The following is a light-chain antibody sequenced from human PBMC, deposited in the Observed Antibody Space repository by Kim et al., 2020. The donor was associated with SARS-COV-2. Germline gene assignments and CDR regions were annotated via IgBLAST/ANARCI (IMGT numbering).Light chain of an antibody. CDR2: GAS. CDR1: QRVSSSY. CDR3: QQYGSSPPT. Sequence: SPGERATLSCRASQRVSSSYLAWYQQKPGQAPRLLIYGASSRATGIPDRFSGSGSGTDFTLTISRLEPEDFAVYYCQQYGSSPPTFGQGTKVDIK. V-gene: IGKV3-20*01. J-gene: IGKJ1*01.